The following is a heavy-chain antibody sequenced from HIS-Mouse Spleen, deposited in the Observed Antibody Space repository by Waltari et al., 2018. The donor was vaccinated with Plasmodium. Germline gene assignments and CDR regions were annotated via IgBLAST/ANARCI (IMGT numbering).Heavy chain of an antibody. CDR2: ISYDGSNK. V-gene: IGHV3-30*18. CDR3: AKILSYSSSPEDY. D-gene: IGHD6-6*01. CDR1: GFTFSSSG. Sequence: QVQLVESGGGVVQPGRSLRLSCAASGFTFSSSGMHWVRQAPGKGLEGVAVISYDGSNKYYADSVKGRFTISRDNSKNTLYLQMNSLRAEDTAVYYCAKILSYSSSPEDYWGQGTLVTVSS. J-gene: IGHJ4*02.